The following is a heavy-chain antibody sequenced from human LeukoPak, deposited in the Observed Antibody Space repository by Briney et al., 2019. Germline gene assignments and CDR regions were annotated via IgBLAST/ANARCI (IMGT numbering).Heavy chain of an antibody. CDR2: ISSSSSYI. CDR1: GFTFSSYS. CDR3: ARGPAAGTSIDY. J-gene: IGHJ4*02. V-gene: IGHV3-21*01. Sequence: PGGSLRLSCAASGFTFSSYSMNWVRQAQGKGREWVSSISSSSSYIYYADSVKGRFTISRDNAKNSLYLQMNSLRAEDTAVYYCARGPAAGTSIDYWGQGTLVTVSS. D-gene: IGHD6-13*01.